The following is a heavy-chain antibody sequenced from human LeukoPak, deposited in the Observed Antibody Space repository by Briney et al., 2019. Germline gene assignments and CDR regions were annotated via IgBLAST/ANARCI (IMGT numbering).Heavy chain of an antibody. J-gene: IGHJ4*02. CDR2: ISSSGSTI. D-gene: IGHD1-26*01. Sequence: GGSLRLSCAASGFTFSSYEMYWVCQAPGKGLEWVSYISSSGSTIYYADSVKGRFTISRDNAKNSLYLQMNSLRAEDTAVYYCARLGIEGHFDYWGQGTLVTVSS. V-gene: IGHV3-48*03. CDR1: GFTFSSYE. CDR3: ARLGIEGHFDY.